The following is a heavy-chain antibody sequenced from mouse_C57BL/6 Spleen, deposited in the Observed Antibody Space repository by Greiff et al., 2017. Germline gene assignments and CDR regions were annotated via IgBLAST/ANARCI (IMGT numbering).Heavy chain of an antibody. V-gene: IGHV3-6*01. CDR3: AGSNWGYYFDY. D-gene: IGHD4-1*01. Sequence: EVQLQQSGPGLVKPSQSLSLTCSVTGYSITSGYYWNWIRQFPGNKLEWMGYISYDGSNNYNPSLKNRISITRDTSKNQFFLKLNSVTTEDTATYYCAGSNWGYYFDYWGQGTTLTVSS. CDR1: GYSITSGYY. CDR2: ISYDGSN. J-gene: IGHJ2*01.